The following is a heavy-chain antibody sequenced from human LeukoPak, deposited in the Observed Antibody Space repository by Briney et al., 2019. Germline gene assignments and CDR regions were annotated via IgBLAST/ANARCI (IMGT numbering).Heavy chain of an antibody. CDR2: ISSSGSTI. Sequence: GGSLRLSCAASGFTFSSYEMNWVRQAPGKGLEWVSYISSSGSTIYYADSVKGRFTISRDNAKNSLYLQMNSLRAEDTAVYYCAREETYYYGSGSYYRGYHFDYWGQGTLVTVSS. D-gene: IGHD3-10*01. CDR1: GFTFSSYE. J-gene: IGHJ4*02. CDR3: AREETYYYGSGSYYRGYHFDY. V-gene: IGHV3-48*03.